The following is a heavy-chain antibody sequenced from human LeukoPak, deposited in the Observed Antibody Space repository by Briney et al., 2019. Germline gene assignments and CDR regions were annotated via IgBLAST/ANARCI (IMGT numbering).Heavy chain of an antibody. V-gene: IGHV1-69*13. J-gene: IGHJ4*02. D-gene: IGHD1-26*01. CDR3: ARIPSGIVDYFDY. CDR1: GGTFSSYA. CDR2: IVPIFGTA. Sequence: SVKVSCKASGGTFSSYAISWVRQAPGQGLEWMGGIVPIFGTANYAQKFQGRVTITADETTSTAYMELSSLRSEDTAVYYCARIPSGIVDYFDYWGQGTLVTVSS.